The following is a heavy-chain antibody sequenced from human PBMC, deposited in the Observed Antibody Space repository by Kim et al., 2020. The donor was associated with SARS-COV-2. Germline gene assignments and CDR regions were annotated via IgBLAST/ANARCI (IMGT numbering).Heavy chain of an antibody. D-gene: IGHD4-17*01. CDR2: INAGNGNT. CDR3: ARSVTRGAFDY. V-gene: IGHV1-3*01. J-gene: IGHJ4*02. Sequence: ASVKVSCKASGYTFTSYAMHWVRQAPGQRLEWMGWINAGNGNTKSSQKFQGRVTITRDTSASTAYMELSSLRSEDTAVYYCARSVTRGAFDYWGQGTLVTVSS. CDR1: GYTFTSYA.